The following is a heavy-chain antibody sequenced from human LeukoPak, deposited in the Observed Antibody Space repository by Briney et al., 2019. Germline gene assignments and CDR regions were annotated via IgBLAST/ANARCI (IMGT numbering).Heavy chain of an antibody. CDR1: GFSFSTYA. Sequence: GGSLRLSCAASGFSFSTYAMSWVRQAPGKGLEWVSGVNGNGGSTSYADSVKGRFTISRDNSKNTLYLQMNSLRAEDTAVYYCARSGGVPAAIGYNWFDPWGQGTLVTVSS. V-gene: IGHV3-23*01. CDR2: VNGNGGST. CDR3: ARSGGVPAAIGYNWFDP. J-gene: IGHJ5*02. D-gene: IGHD2-2*01.